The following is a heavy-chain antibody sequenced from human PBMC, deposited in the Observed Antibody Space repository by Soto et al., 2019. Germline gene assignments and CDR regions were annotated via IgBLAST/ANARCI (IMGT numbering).Heavy chain of an antibody. CDR3: AKKYYFGSGSYVFYFDY. V-gene: IGHV3-23*01. J-gene: IGHJ4*02. CDR1: GFTFSNYD. Sequence: EVQLLESGGGSVQPGGSLRLSCAASGFTFSNYDMTWVRQAPGKGLEWVSTMSGTAGNTYYADSVKGRFTISRDNSKNTLYLQMNSLRAEDTAVYYCAKKYYFGSGSYVFYFDYWGQGTLVTVSS. CDR2: MSGTAGNT. D-gene: IGHD3-10*01.